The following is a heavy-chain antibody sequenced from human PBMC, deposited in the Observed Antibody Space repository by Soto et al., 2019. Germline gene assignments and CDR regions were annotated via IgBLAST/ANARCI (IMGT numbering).Heavy chain of an antibody. CDR2: ISYDGSNK. CDR3: ARDLITMVRGYGMDV. V-gene: IGHV3-30-3*01. CDR1: GFTFSSYA. D-gene: IGHD3-10*01. J-gene: IGHJ6*02. Sequence: PGGSLRLSCAASGFTFSSYAMHWVRQAPGKGLEWVAVISYDGSNKYYADSVKGRFTISRDNSKNTLYLQMNSLRAEDTAVYYCARDLITMVRGYGMDVWGQGTTVTV.